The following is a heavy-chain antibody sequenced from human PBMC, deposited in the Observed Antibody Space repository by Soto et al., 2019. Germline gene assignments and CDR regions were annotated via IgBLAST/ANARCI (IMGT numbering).Heavy chain of an antibody. J-gene: IGHJ6*02. Sequence: GGSLRLSCAASGFTFSNAWMNWVRQAPGKGLEWVGRIKSKTDGGTTDYAAPVKGRFTISRDDSKNTLYLQMNSLKTEDTAVYYCTTPSTPMVRGAPYYYGMDVWGQGTTVTVSS. CDR3: TTPSTPMVRGAPYYYGMDV. D-gene: IGHD3-10*01. V-gene: IGHV3-15*07. CDR1: GFTFSNAW. CDR2: IKSKTDGGTT.